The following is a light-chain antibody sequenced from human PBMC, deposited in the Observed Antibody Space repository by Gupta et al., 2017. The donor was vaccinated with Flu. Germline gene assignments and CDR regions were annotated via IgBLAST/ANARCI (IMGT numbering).Light chain of an antibody. V-gene: IGLV1-44*01. J-gene: IGLJ1*01. CDR1: RANIGSNT. CDR3: EVWDDGINGQV. CDR2: SND. Sequence: SVLTHPPSSSGTPGRGFTMADSGGRANIGSNTANWYQQPPGPAPKLLMYSNDHRPSGIPDRFSGSKSGTSATLAISGLQSEDEADYYCEVWDDGINGQVFGAGTKVTVL.